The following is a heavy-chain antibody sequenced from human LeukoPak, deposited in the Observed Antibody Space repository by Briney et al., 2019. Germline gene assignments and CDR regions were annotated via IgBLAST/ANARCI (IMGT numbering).Heavy chain of an antibody. Sequence: PSETLSLTCAVYGGSFSGYYWSWIRQPPGKGLEWIGEINHSGSTNYNPSLKSRVTISVDTSKNQFSLKLSSVTAADTAVYYCARSGTLKGGYYYYYMDVWGKGTTVTVSS. CDR1: GGSFSGYY. CDR2: INHSGST. D-gene: IGHD3-16*01. V-gene: IGHV4-34*01. CDR3: ARSGTLKGGYYYYYMDV. J-gene: IGHJ6*03.